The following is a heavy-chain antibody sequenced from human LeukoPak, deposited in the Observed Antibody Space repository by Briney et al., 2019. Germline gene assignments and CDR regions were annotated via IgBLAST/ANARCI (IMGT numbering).Heavy chain of an antibody. Sequence: GGSLRLSCAASGFTFSTYAMHWVRQAPGKGLEWLALILYDGRNEYYAESVKGRFTISRDNSQNTVYLQMNSLRPEDTAVYYCAKRGINGDYYHYWGQGTLVTVSS. J-gene: IGHJ4*02. CDR3: AKRGINGDYYHY. D-gene: IGHD4-17*01. V-gene: IGHV3-30*18. CDR2: ILYDGRNE. CDR1: GFTFSTYA.